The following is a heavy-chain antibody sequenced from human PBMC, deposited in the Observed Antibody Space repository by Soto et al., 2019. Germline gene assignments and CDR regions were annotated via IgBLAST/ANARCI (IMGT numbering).Heavy chain of an antibody. D-gene: IGHD1-26*01. CDR3: ARRAGGSYYGRTNFDY. J-gene: IGHJ4*02. Sequence: SETLSLTCTVSGGSISSSSYYWGWIRQPPGKGLEWIGSIYYSGSTYYNPSLKSRVTISVDTSKNQFSLKLSFVTAADTAVYYWARRAGGSYYGRTNFDYWGQVALVT. CDR1: GGSISSSSYY. CDR2: IYYSGST. V-gene: IGHV4-39*01.